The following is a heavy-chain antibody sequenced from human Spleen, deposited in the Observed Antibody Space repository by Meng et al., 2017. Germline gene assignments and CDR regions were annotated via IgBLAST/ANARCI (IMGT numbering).Heavy chain of an antibody. CDR1: GGIFSSYA. Sequence: SVKVSCKVSGGIFSSYAISWVRQAPGQGLEWMGGIIPIFGTATYAHNFQGRVTITADESTTTAHMELSSLRSEDTAIYYCARRDDISGYYYMGFDYWGQGTLVTVSS. CDR2: IIPIFGTA. CDR3: ARRDDISGYYYMGFDY. J-gene: IGHJ4*02. D-gene: IGHD3-22*01. V-gene: IGHV1-69*13.